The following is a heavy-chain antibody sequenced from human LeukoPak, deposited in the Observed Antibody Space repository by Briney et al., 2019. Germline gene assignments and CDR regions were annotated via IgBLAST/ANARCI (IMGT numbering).Heavy chain of an antibody. Sequence: GGSLRLSCAASGFTFSSYGMHWVRQAPGKGLEWVAVIWYDGSNKYYADSVKGRFTISRDNSKNTLYLQMNSLRAEDTAVYYCAKDPPDYYDSSGYPFDYWGQGTLVTVSS. CDR3: AKDPPDYYDSSGYPFDY. J-gene: IGHJ4*02. CDR1: GFTFSSYG. V-gene: IGHV3-33*06. CDR2: IWYDGSNK. D-gene: IGHD3-22*01.